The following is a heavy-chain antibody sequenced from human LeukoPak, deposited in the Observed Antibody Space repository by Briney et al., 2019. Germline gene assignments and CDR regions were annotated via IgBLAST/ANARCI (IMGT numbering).Heavy chain of an antibody. J-gene: IGHJ4*02. D-gene: IGHD3-22*01. CDR2: IYYSGST. CDR1: GGSISSYY. V-gene: IGHV4-59*12. CDR3: ARGSLRYYDSSGYFGY. Sequence: SETLSLTCTVSGGSISSYYWSWIRQPPGKGLEWIGYIYYSGSTNYNPSLKSRVTISVDTSKNQFSLKLSSVTAADTAVYYCARGSLRYYDSSGYFGYWGQGTLVTVSS.